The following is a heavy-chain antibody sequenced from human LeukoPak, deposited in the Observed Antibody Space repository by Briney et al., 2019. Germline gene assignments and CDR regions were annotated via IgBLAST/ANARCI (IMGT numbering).Heavy chain of an antibody. CDR1: GGSITNYY. V-gene: IGHV4-59*01. J-gene: IGHJ5*02. Sequence: PSETLSLTCTVSGGSITNYYWSWIRQPPGKGLEWIGYIYYSGNTNYNPPLKSRVTISVDTSKNQFSLNLSSVTAADTAVYYCARHLGYCSSTSCYSWFGPWGQGTLVTVSS. CDR3: ARHLGYCSSTSCYSWFGP. CDR2: IYYSGNT. D-gene: IGHD2-2*01.